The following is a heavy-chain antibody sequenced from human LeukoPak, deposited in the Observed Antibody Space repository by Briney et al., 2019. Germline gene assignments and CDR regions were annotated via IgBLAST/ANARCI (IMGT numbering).Heavy chain of an antibody. Sequence: QPGRSLRLSCAVSGFKFSGYWMNWVRQVPGKGLVWVAHINTNGDSANYADSVKGRFTISRDNAKSTLSLQMNSLRAEDTAIYYCVRDNAYTFDYWGQGTLVTVSS. CDR1: GFKFSGYW. CDR3: VRDNAYTFDY. CDR2: INTNGDSA. D-gene: IGHD5-24*01. J-gene: IGHJ4*01. V-gene: IGHV3-74*01.